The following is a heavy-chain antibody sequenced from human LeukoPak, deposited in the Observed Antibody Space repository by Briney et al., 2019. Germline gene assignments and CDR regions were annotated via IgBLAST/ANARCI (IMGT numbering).Heavy chain of an antibody. D-gene: IGHD3-10*01. Sequence: ASVKVSCKASGYTFTSYYMHWVRQAPGQGLEWMGIIIPSGGRASYAQKFQGRVTMTRDTSTSTVYMELSSLRSEDTAVYYCARSYRGNYIDYWGQGTLVTVSS. CDR3: ARSYRGNYIDY. V-gene: IGHV1-46*01. CDR2: IIPSGGRA. CDR1: GYTFTSYY. J-gene: IGHJ4*02.